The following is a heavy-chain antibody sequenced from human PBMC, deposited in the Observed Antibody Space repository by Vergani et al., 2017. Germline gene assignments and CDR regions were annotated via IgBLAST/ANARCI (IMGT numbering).Heavy chain of an antibody. CDR3: AXGEDMLTFGGAYDY. CDR2: IIPIFGTT. J-gene: IGHJ4*02. V-gene: IGHV1-69*13. Sequence: QGQLAQSGAEVKKPGSSVKVSCKASGGTFSSNSISWVRKAPGQGLEWMGRIIPIFGTTSYAQKFQGRVTILADESTRTAYMERSSLRSEDTAVYYCAXGEDMLTFGGAYDYWGQGTLVTVSS. CDR1: GGTFSSNS. D-gene: IGHD3-16*01.